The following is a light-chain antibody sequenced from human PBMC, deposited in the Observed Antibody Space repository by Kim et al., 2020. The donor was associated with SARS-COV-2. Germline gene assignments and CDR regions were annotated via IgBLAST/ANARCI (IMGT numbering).Light chain of an antibody. CDR1: QSISSW. V-gene: IGKV1-5*03. CDR3: QQYDT. J-gene: IGKJ2*01. Sequence: PSTLSAAVGDRVTITCRDSQSISSWLAWYQQKPGKAPKLLIYKASSLESGVPSRFSGSGSGTEFTLTISSLQPDDFATYYCQQYDTFGQGTKLEI. CDR2: KAS.